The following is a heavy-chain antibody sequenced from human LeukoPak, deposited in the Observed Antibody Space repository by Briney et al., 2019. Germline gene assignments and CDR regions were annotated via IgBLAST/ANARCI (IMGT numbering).Heavy chain of an antibody. CDR3: AKEVIAAAGMFDY. V-gene: IGHV3-7*01. CDR2: IKQDGSEK. D-gene: IGHD6-13*01. J-gene: IGHJ4*02. Sequence: GGALRLSCAASGFTFSSYWMSWVRQAPGKGLEWVANIKQDGSEKYYVDSVKGRFTISRDNSKNTLYLQMNSLRAEDTAVYYCAKEVIAAAGMFDYWGQGTLVTVSS. CDR1: GFTFSSYW.